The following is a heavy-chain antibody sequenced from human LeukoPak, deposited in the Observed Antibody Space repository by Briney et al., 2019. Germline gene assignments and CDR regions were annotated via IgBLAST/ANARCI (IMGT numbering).Heavy chain of an antibody. J-gene: IGHJ5*02. CDR3: ARAYTTVVTLGSVRKNWFDP. Sequence: SVKVSCKASGGTFSSYAISWVRQAPGQGLELMGGIIPIFGTANYAQKFQGRGTTTADESTSTAYMELRSLRSEDTAVYYCARAYTTVVTLGSVRKNWFDPWGQGTLVTVSS. V-gene: IGHV1-69*13. CDR1: GGTFSSYA. CDR2: IIPIFGTA. D-gene: IGHD4-23*01.